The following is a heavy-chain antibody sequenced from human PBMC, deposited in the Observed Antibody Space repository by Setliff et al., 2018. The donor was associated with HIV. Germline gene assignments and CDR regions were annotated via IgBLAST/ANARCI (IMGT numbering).Heavy chain of an antibody. V-gene: IGHV4-59*08. D-gene: IGHD6-13*01. CDR1: GGSISSYH. Sequence: SETLSLTCNVSGGSISSYHWNWVRQSPGKGLEWIGHVFYSGSTNYNPSLKSRVTISIDTSKNQFSLRMTSATAQDTAFYFCARVSSSYFFLGAFDSWGQGTLVTVSS. CDR3: ARVSSSYFFLGAFDS. CDR2: VFYSGST. J-gene: IGHJ4*02.